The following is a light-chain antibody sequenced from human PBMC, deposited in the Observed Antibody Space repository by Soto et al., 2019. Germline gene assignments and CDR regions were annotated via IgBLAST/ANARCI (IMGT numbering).Light chain of an antibody. CDR1: QSVSSSY. J-gene: IGKJ2*01. CDR3: QQRDT. CDR2: GAS. Sequence: EIVLTQSPGTLSLSPGERATLSCRASQSVSSSYLGWYQPKPGQAPRLLLYGASSRATGIPDRFSGSGSGTDFTLTISRLEPEDFAVYYCQQRDTFGQGTKLEI. V-gene: IGKV3-20*01.